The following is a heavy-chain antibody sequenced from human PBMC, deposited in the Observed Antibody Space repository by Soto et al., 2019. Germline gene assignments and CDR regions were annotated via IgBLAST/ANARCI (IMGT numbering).Heavy chain of an antibody. Sequence: ASETLCLTYTVSGGYSSGSYGSWIRHTPGKVLEWIGYIHYSGSTNYNPSLGSRVTMSVDTSKNQFSLKLTSVTAADTAVYYCARDCYPYAPGRWFDPWGQGTLVTVSS. CDR1: GGYSSGSY. J-gene: IGHJ5*02. CDR3: ARDCYPYAPGRWFDP. D-gene: IGHD3-16*01. CDR2: IHYSGST. V-gene: IGHV4-59*01.